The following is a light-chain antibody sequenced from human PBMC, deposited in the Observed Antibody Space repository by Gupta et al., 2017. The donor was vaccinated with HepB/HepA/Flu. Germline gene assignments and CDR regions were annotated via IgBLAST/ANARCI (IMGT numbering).Light chain of an antibody. CDR3: QEVSGSSWT. J-gene: IGKJ1*01. V-gene: IGKV1-5*03. Sequence: DIQMTQSPSTLSASVGDRVTITCRASQSISDWLAWYQQKPGKAPNLLIYRASTLESGVPSRFSGSGSGTEFTLTISSLQPDDFATYYCQEVSGSSWTFAQGTKVEIK. CDR2: RAS. CDR1: QSISDW.